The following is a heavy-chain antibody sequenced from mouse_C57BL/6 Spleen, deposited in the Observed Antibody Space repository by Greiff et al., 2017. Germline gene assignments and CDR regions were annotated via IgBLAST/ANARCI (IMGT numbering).Heavy chain of an antibody. CDR3: ARNYYGSRDWYFDV. CDR2: IRNKANGYTT. Sequence: EVQRVESGGGLVQPGGSLSLSCAASGFTFTDYYMSWVRQPPGKALEWLGFIRNKANGYTTEYSASVKGRFTISRDNSQSILYLQMNALRAEDSATYYCARNYYGSRDWYFDVWGTGTTVTVSS. CDR1: GFTFTDYY. J-gene: IGHJ1*03. V-gene: IGHV7-3*01. D-gene: IGHD1-1*01.